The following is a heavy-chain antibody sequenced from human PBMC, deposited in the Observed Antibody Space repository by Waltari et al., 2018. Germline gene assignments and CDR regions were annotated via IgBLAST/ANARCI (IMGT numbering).Heavy chain of an antibody. Sequence: EEQLLESGGGLVQPGDSLRLSCAASGFRFSNYWMNWVRQAPAKGLVWVARISNDETTLTYADSVKGRFTISRDNAKNTVYLQMKRLRADDTAVYYCARLAPRTYRSPVPGRHYYYGMDVWGQGTTVTVSS. CDR3: ARLAPRTYRSPVPGRHYYYGMDV. CDR1: GFRFSNYW. J-gene: IGHJ6*02. CDR2: ISNDETTL. V-gene: IGHV3-74*03. D-gene: IGHD3-10*01.